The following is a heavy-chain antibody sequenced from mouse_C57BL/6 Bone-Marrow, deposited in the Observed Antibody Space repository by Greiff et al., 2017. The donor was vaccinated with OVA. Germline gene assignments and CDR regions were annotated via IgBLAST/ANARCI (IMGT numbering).Heavy chain of an antibody. CDR3: ARDYYGSEVFAY. CDR2: IDPSDSYT. CDR1: GYTFTSYG. D-gene: IGHD1-1*01. V-gene: IGHV1-50*01. Sequence: VQLQQPGAELVKPGASVKLSCKASGYTFTSYGMQWVKQRPGQGLEWIGEIDPSDSYTNYNQKFKGKATLTVDTSSSTAYMQLSSLTSEVSAVYYCARDYYGSEVFAYWGQGTLVTGSA. J-gene: IGHJ3*01.